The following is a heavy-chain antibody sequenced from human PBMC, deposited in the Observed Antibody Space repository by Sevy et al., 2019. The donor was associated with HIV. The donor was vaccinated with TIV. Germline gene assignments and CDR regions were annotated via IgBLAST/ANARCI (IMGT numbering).Heavy chain of an antibody. J-gene: IGHJ6*02. CDR1: GYTFTGYY. CDR3: ARNDYSNYDHGMDV. V-gene: IGHV1-2*06. D-gene: IGHD4-4*01. Sequence: ASVKVSCKASGYTFTGYYMHWVRQAPGQGLEWMGRINPNSGGTNYAQKFQGRVTMTRDTSISTAYMELSRLRSDDTAVYYCARNDYSNYDHGMDVWGQGTTVTVSS. CDR2: INPNSGGT.